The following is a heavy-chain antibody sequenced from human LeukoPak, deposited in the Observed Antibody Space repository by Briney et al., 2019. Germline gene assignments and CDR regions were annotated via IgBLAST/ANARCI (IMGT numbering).Heavy chain of an antibody. Sequence: GGSLRLSCAASGFTFSTYWMSWVRQAPGKGLEWVANMNQDGSEKYYLDSVKGRFTVSRDNAKNSLYLQMNNLRDDDTAAYFCARDRALYDSRRGYYYTEDDYWGQGTLVTVSS. V-gene: IGHV3-7*01. CDR2: MNQDGSEK. J-gene: IGHJ4*02. CDR3: ARDRALYDSRRGYYYTEDDY. CDR1: GFTFSTYW. D-gene: IGHD3-22*01.